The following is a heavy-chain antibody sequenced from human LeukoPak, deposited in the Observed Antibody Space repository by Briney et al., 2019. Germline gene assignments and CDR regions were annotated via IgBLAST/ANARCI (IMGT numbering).Heavy chain of an antibody. CDR2: IYYSGST. D-gene: IGHD6-19*01. CDR1: GGSISGSNYY. CDR3: ARESYCSALFFNY. J-gene: IGHJ4*02. V-gene: IGHV4-39*02. Sequence: SETLSLTCTVSGGSISGSNYYWGWIRQPPGKGLEWIGSIYYSGSTYYNPSLKSRVTISVDTSKSQFSLKLNSVTAADTAVYYCARESYCSALFFNYEGQGTLVTVSS.